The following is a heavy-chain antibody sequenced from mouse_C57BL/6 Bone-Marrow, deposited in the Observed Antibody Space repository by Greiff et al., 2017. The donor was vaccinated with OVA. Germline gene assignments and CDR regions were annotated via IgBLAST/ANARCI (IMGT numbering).Heavy chain of an antibody. CDR3: ARSPGSSYRYFDY. CDR1: GYTFTDYN. Sequence: VQLQQSGPELVKPGASVKIPCKASGYTFTDYNMDWVKQSHGTSLEWIGDINPNNGGTIYNQKFKGKATLTVDKCSSTAYMELRSLTYEDTAGYYCARSPGSSYRYFDYWGQGTTLTVSS. J-gene: IGHJ2*01. V-gene: IGHV1-18*01. CDR2: INPNNGGT. D-gene: IGHD1-1*01.